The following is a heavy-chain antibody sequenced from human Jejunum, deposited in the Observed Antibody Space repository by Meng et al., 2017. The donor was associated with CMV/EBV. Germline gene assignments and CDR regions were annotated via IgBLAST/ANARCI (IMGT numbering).Heavy chain of an antibody. J-gene: IGHJ4*02. CDR2: IDYSGAS. CDR1: GGSSMSGGYF. D-gene: IGHD5-24*01. V-gene: IGHV4-39*06. CDR3: ARDGEGRWLQLGC. Sequence: GGSSMSGGYFGGWVRQPPGKGLEWIGTIDYSGASRYNPFLGSRVVISVDTSMNQLTLRLDSVTAADTAVYYCARDGEGRWLQLGCWGQGTLVTVSS.